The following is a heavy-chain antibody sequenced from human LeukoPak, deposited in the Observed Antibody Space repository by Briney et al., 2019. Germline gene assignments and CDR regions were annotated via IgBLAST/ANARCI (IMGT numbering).Heavy chain of an antibody. CDR2: ISSGSRYI. Sequence: GGSLRLSCAASGFTFSTYSMNWVRQAPGKGLEWVSSISSGSRYIYYADSVKGRFTISRDNAKNTLCLQMNSLGAEDTAVYYCARDPNSGYYDSSGYSDYWGQGTLVTVSS. V-gene: IGHV3-21*01. CDR3: ARDPNSGYYDSSGYSDY. CDR1: GFTFSTYS. J-gene: IGHJ4*02. D-gene: IGHD3-22*01.